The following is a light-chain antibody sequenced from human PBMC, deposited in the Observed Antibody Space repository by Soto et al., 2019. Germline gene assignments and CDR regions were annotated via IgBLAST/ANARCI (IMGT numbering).Light chain of an antibody. CDR2: EVR. J-gene: IGLJ1*01. V-gene: IGLV2-14*01. CDR1: GXDVGGYNY. CDR3: SSYTSSGTYV. Sequence: QSALTQPDSVSGSPGQSITVSCTGTGXDVGGYNYVSWYQQHPGKAPKVIIYEVRNRPSGVSNRFSGSKSGNTASLTISGLQAEDEADYYCSSYTSSGTYVFGTGTKVTFL.